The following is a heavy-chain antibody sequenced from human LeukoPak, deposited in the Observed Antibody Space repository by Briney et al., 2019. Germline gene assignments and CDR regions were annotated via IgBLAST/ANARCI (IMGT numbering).Heavy chain of an antibody. J-gene: IGHJ6*03. D-gene: IGHD6-6*01. CDR2: INHSGST. V-gene: IGHV4-34*01. CDR3: ARGRAARGYYYYYMDV. CDR1: GGSFSGYY. Sequence: SETLSLTCAVYGGSFSGYYWSWIRQPPGKGLEWIGEINHSGSTNYNPSLQSRVTISVDTSKNQFSLKLSSVTAADTAVYYCARGRAARGYYYYYMDVWGKGTTVTVSS.